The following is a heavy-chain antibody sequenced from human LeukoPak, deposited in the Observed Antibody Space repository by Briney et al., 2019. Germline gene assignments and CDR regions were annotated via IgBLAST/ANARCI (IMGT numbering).Heavy chain of an antibody. CDR2: IIPVLGIA. J-gene: IGHJ4*02. CDR1: GGTFNSYA. CDR3: ARGPGESMIVVVPDY. V-gene: IGHV1-69*04. Sequence: ASVKVSCKASGGTFNSYAISWVRQAPGQGLEWMGRIIPVLGIATHAQKFQGRLTITADKSTSTAYMELRSLRSDDTAVYYCARGPGESMIVVVPDYWGQGTLVTVSS. D-gene: IGHD3-22*01.